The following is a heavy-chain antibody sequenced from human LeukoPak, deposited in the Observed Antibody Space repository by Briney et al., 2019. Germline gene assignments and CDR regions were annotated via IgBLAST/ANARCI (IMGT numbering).Heavy chain of an antibody. J-gene: IGHJ4*02. CDR1: GFTFNSYS. CDR2: ISSGSSMI. V-gene: IGHV3-48*02. CDR3: ARDTYFGY. Sequence: GGSLRLSCAASGFTFNSYSMNWVRQAPGKGLEWVSYISSGSSMIYYADSAKGRFTISRDNAKNSLYLQMDSLRDEDTAVYYCARDTYFGYWGQGTLVTVSS.